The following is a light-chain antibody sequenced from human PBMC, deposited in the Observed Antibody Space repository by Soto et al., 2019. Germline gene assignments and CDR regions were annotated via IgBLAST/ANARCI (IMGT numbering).Light chain of an antibody. J-gene: IGKJ1*01. V-gene: IGKV1-5*03. Sequence: DIPLTRSPSTLSASVVARVTITCRASQSISGWLAWYQQKPGKAPKLLIYKASSLESGVPSRFSGSGSGTEFTLTITSLQPGDFATYYCQQYDSFWTFGQGTKVDIK. CDR2: KAS. CDR1: QSISGW. CDR3: QQYDSFWT.